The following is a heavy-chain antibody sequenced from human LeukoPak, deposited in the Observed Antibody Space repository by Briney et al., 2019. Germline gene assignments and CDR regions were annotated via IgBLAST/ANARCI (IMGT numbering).Heavy chain of an antibody. J-gene: IGHJ5*02. CDR2: IYPGDSDT. CDR3: ARHSTIHCSSTSCEGGWFDP. V-gene: IGHV5-51*01. Sequence: RGESLKISCKGSGYSFTSYWIGWVRQIPGKGLEWMGIIYPGDSDTRYSPSFQGQVTISADKSISTAYLQWSSLKASDTAMYYCARHSTIHCSSTSCEGGWFDPWGQGTLVTVSS. D-gene: IGHD2-2*01. CDR1: GYSFTSYW.